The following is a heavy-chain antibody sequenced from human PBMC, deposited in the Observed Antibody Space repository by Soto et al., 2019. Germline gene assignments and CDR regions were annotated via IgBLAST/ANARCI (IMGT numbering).Heavy chain of an antibody. CDR3: ARDFYGGYPSGPGDY. CDR1: GFMFSAYW. V-gene: IGHV3-7*01. J-gene: IGHJ4*02. CDR2: IHGDGGKI. Sequence: EVQLVESGGGLVQPGGSLRLSCAASGFMFSAYWMSWVRQAPGKGLEWVANIHGDGGKIYYVDSVKGRFTISRDNAKRSPYLQTNSLRAEDTAVYYCARDFYGGYPSGPGDYWGQGALVAVSS. D-gene: IGHD5-18*01.